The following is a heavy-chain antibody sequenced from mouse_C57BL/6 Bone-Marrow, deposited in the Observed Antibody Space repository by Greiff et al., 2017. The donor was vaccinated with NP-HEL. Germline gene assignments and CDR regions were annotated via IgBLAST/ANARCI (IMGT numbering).Heavy chain of an antibody. Sequence: QVQLKESGAELARPGASVKLSCKASGYTFTSYGISWVKQRTGQGLEWIGEIYPRSGNTYYNEKFKGKATLTADKSSSTAYMELRSLTSEDSAVYFCARRYYYGFDYWGQGTTLTVSS. CDR1: GYTFTSYG. V-gene: IGHV1-81*01. J-gene: IGHJ2*01. CDR2: IYPRSGNT. D-gene: IGHD1-1*01. CDR3: ARRYYYGFDY.